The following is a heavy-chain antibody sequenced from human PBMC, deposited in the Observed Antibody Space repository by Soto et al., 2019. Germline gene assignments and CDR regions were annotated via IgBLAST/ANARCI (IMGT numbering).Heavy chain of an antibody. Sequence: ASETLSLTCTGSGGSVSSGSYYWNWIRQPPGKGLEWIGYIYYSGSTNYNPSLKSRVTISVDTSKNQFSLKLSSVTAADTAVYYCARVRYSSTLNWFDPWGQGTLVTVSS. V-gene: IGHV4-61*01. CDR1: GGSVSSGSYY. CDR2: IYYSGST. J-gene: IGHJ5*02. D-gene: IGHD3-9*01. CDR3: ARVRYSSTLNWFDP.